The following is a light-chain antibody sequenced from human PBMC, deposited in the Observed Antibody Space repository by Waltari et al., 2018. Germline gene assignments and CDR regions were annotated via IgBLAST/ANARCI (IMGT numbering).Light chain of an antibody. CDR2: WAS. CDR1: QSVLYSHNNKNY. Sequence: DIVMTQSPDSLAVSLGERATINCKSSQSVLYSHNNKNYLAWYQQKPGQPPKLLIYWASTRESGVPDRFSGSGSGTDFTLTISSLQAADVAVYYCQQYYSTPLTFGGGTKVEIK. J-gene: IGKJ4*01. V-gene: IGKV4-1*01. CDR3: QQYYSTPLT.